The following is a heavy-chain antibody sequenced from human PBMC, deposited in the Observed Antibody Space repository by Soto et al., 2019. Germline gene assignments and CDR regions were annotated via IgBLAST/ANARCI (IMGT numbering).Heavy chain of an antibody. CDR1: GYTFTHYY. CDR2: INPSGGIT. J-gene: IGHJ4*02. Sequence: ASVKVSCKASGYTFTHYYIHWVRQAPGQGLEWMGIINPSGGITTYAQKFRAGFSMTRDTSTSTVYLELSSLRSEDSAVYYCATSVNSAMAFDYWGQGTLVTVSS. V-gene: IGHV1-46*01. CDR3: ATSVNSAMAFDY. D-gene: IGHD5-18*01.